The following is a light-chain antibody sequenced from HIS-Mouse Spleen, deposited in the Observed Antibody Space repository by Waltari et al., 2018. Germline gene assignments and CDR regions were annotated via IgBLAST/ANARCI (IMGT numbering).Light chain of an antibody. CDR2: DVS. J-gene: IGLJ3*02. V-gene: IGLV2-11*01. Sequence: QSALTQPRSVSGSPGQSVTIPCTGTSRDVGCYNYVSWYQQHPGKAPKLMIYDVSKRPSGVPDRFSGSKSGNTASLTISGLQAEDEADYYCCSYAGSYNWVFGGGTKLTVL. CDR3: CSYAGSYNWV. CDR1: SRDVGCYNY.